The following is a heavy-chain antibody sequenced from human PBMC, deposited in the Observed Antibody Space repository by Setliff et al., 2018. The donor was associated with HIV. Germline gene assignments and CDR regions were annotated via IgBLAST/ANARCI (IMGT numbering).Heavy chain of an antibody. J-gene: IGHJ4*02. CDR1: GFTFSRYS. D-gene: IGHD3-16*01. V-gene: IGHV3-48*01. CDR2: ISSSSSNI. CDR3: GGGVGNYVDY. Sequence: GGSLRLSCAASGFTFSRYSMNWVRQAPGKGLEWVSYISSSSSNIYYADSVKGRFTISRDNAKNSLYLQMNSLRAEDTAVYYWGGGVGNYVDYWGQGTLVTVSS.